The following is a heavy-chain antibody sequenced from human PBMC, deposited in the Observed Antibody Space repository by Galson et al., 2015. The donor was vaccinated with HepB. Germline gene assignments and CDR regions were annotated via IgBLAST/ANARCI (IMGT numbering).Heavy chain of an antibody. CDR2: IYWNDDK. CDR3: GRFTSTWFYFDY. V-gene: IGHV2-5*01. Sequence: PALVKPTQTLTLTCTFSGFSLSTSGVGVGWVRQPPGKALEWLALIYWNDDKRYRPSLKSRLTITKDTSKNLAGLTMTNMDPVDTATYFCGRFTSTWFYFDYWGQRTLVTVSS. J-gene: IGHJ4*02. D-gene: IGHD6-13*01. CDR1: GFSLSTSGVG.